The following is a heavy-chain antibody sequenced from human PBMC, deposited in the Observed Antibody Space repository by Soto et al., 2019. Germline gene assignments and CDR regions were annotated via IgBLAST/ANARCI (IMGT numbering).Heavy chain of an antibody. CDR2: IYHSGRT. D-gene: IGHD1-7*01. V-gene: IGHV4-30-2*01. J-gene: IGHJ4*02. CDR3: ARVPNWNYDGYYFDY. Sequence: PSETLSLTCTVSGVSISSGGYYWGWIRQHPGKGLEWIGNIYHSGRTYYNPSLKSRVTISVDRSKNQFSLKLSSVTAADTAVYYCARVPNWNYDGYYFDYWGQGTLVTVSS. CDR1: GVSISSGGYY.